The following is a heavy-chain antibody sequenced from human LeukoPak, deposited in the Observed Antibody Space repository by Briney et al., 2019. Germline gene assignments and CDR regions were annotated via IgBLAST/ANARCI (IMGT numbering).Heavy chain of an antibody. J-gene: IGHJ4*02. V-gene: IGHV1-46*01. CDR3: ARNPIDY. CDR1: GYTFTSYY. Sequence: ASVKVSCKASGYTFTSYYMHWVRQAPGQGLEWMGIINPSGGSTSYAQKFQGRVTMTRDMSISTAYMELSRLRSDDTAVYYCARNPIDYWGQGTLVTVSS. CDR2: INPSGGST.